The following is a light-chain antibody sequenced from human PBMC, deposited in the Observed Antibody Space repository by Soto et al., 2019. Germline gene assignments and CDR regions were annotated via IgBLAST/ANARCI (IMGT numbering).Light chain of an antibody. CDR2: DAS. CDR1: QSISSW. V-gene: IGKV1-5*01. CDR3: QQYNSFSIT. J-gene: IGKJ4*01. Sequence: DIQMTQSPSTLSASVGDRVTITCRASQSISSWLAWYQQKPGKAPQLLIYDASSLQSGVPSRFSGSGSGTEFTLTISSLQTDDFATYYCQQYNSFSITFGGGTKVEIK.